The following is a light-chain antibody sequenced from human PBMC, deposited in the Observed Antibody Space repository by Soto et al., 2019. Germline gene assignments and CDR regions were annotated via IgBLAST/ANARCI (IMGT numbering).Light chain of an antibody. Sequence: QSVLTQPPSASGTPGQRLIISCSGSSSNIGSNYVFWYQQLPGTAPKVLIYRNNRRPSGVSDRFSGSKIGTSASLAISGLRFEDGADYYCAAWDESLNGLYVFGTGTKVTVL. V-gene: IGLV1-47*01. CDR1: SSNIGSNY. CDR3: AAWDESLNGLYV. J-gene: IGLJ1*01. CDR2: RNN.